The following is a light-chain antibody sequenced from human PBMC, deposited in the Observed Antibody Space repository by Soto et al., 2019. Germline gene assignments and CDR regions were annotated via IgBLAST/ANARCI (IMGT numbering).Light chain of an antibody. CDR1: QSISSW. CDR2: KAS. V-gene: IGKV1-5*03. CDR3: QQYNSYTLT. Sequence: DIQMTQSPSTLSASVGDRVTITCRASQSISSWLAWYQQKPGKAPNLLIYKASSLESGVPSRFSGSGSGTEFPLTISSLQPDDFATYYCQQYNSYTLTVGGGTKVEIK. J-gene: IGKJ4*01.